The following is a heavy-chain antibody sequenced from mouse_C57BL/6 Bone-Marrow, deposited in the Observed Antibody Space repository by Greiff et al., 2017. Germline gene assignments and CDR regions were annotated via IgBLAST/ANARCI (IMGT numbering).Heavy chain of an antibody. CDR2: IHPNSGST. CDR3: ARSNSNFDGLDY. CDR1: GYTFTSYW. Sequence: QVHVKQSGAELVKPGASVKLSCKASGYTFTSYWMHWVKQRPGQGLEWIGMIHPNSGSTNYNEKFKSKATLTVDKSSSTAYMQLSSLTSEDSAVYYCARSNSNFDGLDYWGQGTPVTVSA. J-gene: IGHJ3*01. D-gene: IGHD2-5*01. V-gene: IGHV1-64*01.